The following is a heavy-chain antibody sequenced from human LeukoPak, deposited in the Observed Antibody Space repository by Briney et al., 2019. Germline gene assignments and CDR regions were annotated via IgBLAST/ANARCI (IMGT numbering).Heavy chain of an antibody. Sequence: GGSLRLSCAASGFSFTSYSMNWVRQAPGKGLEWVSSISSSSDYIYHADSVKGRFTISRDNPKKSLYLQMNSLRAEDTAVYYCARGATTTRFGRFDPWGQGTLVIVSS. CDR1: GFSFTSYS. J-gene: IGHJ5*02. CDR3: ARGATTTRFGRFDP. CDR2: ISSSSDYI. V-gene: IGHV3-21*01. D-gene: IGHD4-17*01.